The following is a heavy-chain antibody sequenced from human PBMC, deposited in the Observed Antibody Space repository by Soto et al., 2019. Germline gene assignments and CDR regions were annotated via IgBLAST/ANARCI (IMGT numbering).Heavy chain of an antibody. CDR2: ISANDGQT. CDR3: ARELYSCGGDCPYYMDY. Sequence: QVKLVQSGAEVKKPGASVKVSCEASGYTFVNYGISWVRQAPGHGLEWMGYISANDGQTKYSQSFEGRLTMTRNTSTNTVYMDLSSLTSEDTAVYWCARELYSCGGDCPYYMDYWGQGTLVTVSS. J-gene: IGHJ4*02. D-gene: IGHD2-21*02. V-gene: IGHV1-18*04. CDR1: GYTFVNYG.